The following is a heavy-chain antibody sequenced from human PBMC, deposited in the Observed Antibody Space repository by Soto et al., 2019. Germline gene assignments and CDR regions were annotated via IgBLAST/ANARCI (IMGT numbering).Heavy chain of an antibody. V-gene: IGHV3-30-3*01. CDR1: GFTFSSYT. CDR2: ISYHGSNI. Sequence: QVQLVESGGGVVQPGRSLRLSCAASGFTFSSYTMHWLRQARGKGLEWVPVISYHGSNIYYAESVKGRFTISRDNSKNQLYLQMSSVRAEDTAVYYCARDPDLHFDYWGRGSLVTVSS. J-gene: IGHJ4*02. CDR3: ARDPDLHFDY.